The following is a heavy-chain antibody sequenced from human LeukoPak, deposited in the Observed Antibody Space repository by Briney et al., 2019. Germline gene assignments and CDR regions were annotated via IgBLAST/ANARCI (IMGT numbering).Heavy chain of an antibody. V-gene: IGHV3-20*04. CDR3: AREGKDIVVVPAASAKYKYYYYMDV. CDR2: IKWDGGRT. D-gene: IGHD2-2*01. Sequence: AGGSLRLSCAASGFTFDDHGMSWVRQAPGKGLEWVSGIKWDGGRTGYADSVKGRFTISRDNARNSLYLQMNSLRAGDTAVYYCAREGKDIVVVPAASAKYKYYYYMDVWGKGTTVTISS. J-gene: IGHJ6*03. CDR1: GFTFDDHG.